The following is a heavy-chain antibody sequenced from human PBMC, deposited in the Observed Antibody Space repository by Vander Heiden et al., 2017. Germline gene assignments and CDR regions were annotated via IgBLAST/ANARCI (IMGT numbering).Heavy chain of an antibody. D-gene: IGHD6-19*01. CDR2: ISWNSGSI. J-gene: IGHJ6*02. V-gene: IGHV3-9*01. CDR1: GFTFDGFA. CDR3: AKDAVAGTYYYYGMDA. Sequence: DVQLVESGGGLVQPGRSLRLPCAASGFTFDGFALHWVRLAPGKGLEWVSGISWNSGSIVYADSVKGRFTISRDNAKNSLYLQMNSLRAEDTALYYCAKDAVAGTYYYYGMDAWCQGTTVTVSS.